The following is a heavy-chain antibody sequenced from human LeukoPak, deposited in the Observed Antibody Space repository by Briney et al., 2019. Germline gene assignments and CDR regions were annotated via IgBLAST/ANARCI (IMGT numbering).Heavy chain of an antibody. Sequence: ASVKVSCKASGYTFTGYYMHWVRQAPGQGLEWMGWINPNSGGTNYAQKFQGRVTMTRDTSICTAYMELSRLRSDDTAVYYCARVGVAARPYIFDYWGQGTLVTVSS. CDR3: ARVGVAARPYIFDY. J-gene: IGHJ4*02. V-gene: IGHV1-2*02. CDR2: INPNSGGT. D-gene: IGHD6-6*01. CDR1: GYTFTGYY.